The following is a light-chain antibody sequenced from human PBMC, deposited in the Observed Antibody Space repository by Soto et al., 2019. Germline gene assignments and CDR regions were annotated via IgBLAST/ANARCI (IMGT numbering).Light chain of an antibody. J-gene: IGKJ1*01. Sequence: EIVLTQSPGTLSLSPGARATLSCRASQSVSSNYLAWYQRKPGQAPRLLINGASSRGTSSTDRFSGTGSGTAFSLTIIGLVEPDYVVEYYCHLCDTSGTFGQGTKVDVK. V-gene: IGKV3-20*01. CDR1: QSVSSNY. CDR2: GAS. CDR3: HLCDTSGT.